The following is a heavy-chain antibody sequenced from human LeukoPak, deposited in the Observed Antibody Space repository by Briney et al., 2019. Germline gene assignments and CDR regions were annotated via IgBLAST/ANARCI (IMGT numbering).Heavy chain of an antibody. V-gene: IGHV4-30-4*01. CDR1: GGSISSGDYY. CDR2: IYYSGST. Sequence: SETLSLTCTVSGGSISSGDYYWSWIRQPPGKGLEWIGYIYYSGSTYYNPSLKSRVTISVDTSKSQFSLKLSSVTAADTAVYSCARVAAAAGILDYWGQGTQVTVSS. D-gene: IGHD6-13*01. J-gene: IGHJ4*02. CDR3: ARVAAAAGILDY.